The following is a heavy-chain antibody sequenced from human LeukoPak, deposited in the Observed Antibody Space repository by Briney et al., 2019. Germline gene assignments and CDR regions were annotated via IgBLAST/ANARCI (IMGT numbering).Heavy chain of an antibody. Sequence: GGSLRLSCAASGFTFSSYSMNWVRQAPGKGLEWVSYISSSSTIYYADSVKGRFTISRDNAKNSLYLQMNSLRAEDTAVYYCARGGVYGDYPDYWGQGTLVTVSS. D-gene: IGHD5/OR15-5a*01. V-gene: IGHV3-48*01. CDR2: ISSSSTI. J-gene: IGHJ4*02. CDR1: GFTFSSYS. CDR3: ARGGVYGDYPDY.